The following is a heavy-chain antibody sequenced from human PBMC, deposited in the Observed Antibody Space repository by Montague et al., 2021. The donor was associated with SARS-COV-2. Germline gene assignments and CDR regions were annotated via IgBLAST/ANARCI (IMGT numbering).Heavy chain of an antibody. CDR1: GFLFSNYA. V-gene: IGHV3-23*01. CDR3: AKDTATIRIAVALMDV. CDR2: MSGSGVRR. J-gene: IGHJ6*02. D-gene: IGHD6-19*01. Sequence: SRSLSCAASGFLFSNYAMTWVRQAPGKGLEWVSTMSGSGVRRDYADSVKGRFTISRDSSKNTLYLQMNSLRVEDTAVYCCAKDTATIRIAVALMDVWGQGTTVIVSS.